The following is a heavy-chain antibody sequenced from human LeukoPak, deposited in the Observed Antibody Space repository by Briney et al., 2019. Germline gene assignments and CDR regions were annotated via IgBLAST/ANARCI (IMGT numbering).Heavy chain of an antibody. J-gene: IGHJ4*02. D-gene: IGHD3-10*01. Sequence: SVKVSCKASGGTFSSYTFSWVRQAPGQGLEWMGGIIPIFGTANYAQKFQGRVTITADTSTSTAYMDLSSLRSEDTALYYCAKDRGIISDYWGQGILVTVSS. CDR3: AKDRGIISDY. CDR2: IIPIFGTA. V-gene: IGHV1-69*06. CDR1: GGTFSSYT.